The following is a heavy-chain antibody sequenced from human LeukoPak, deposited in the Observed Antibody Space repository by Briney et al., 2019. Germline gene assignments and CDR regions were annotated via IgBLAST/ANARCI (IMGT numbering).Heavy chain of an antibody. CDR1: GVTFSSYG. CDR3: AKVQGFFGAAYDGLDI. Sequence: GGSLRLSCAASGVTFSSYGMHWVRQAPGQGLEWVAVISDNGSNKYYADSVKGRFTSSRDNSKKTLYLQMHSLRPEDTAVYYCAKVQGFFGAAYDGLDIWGLGTMVTVSS. D-gene: IGHD3-3*01. CDR2: ISDNGSNK. V-gene: IGHV3-30*18. J-gene: IGHJ3*02.